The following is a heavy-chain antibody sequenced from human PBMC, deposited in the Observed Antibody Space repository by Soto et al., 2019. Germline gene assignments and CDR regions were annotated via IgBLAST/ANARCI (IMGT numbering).Heavy chain of an antibody. J-gene: IGHJ4*02. CDR3: AKVGKKVTSGSYAFDY. D-gene: IGHD1-26*01. CDR2: INAGNGNT. Sequence: GASVKVSCKASGYTFTSYAMHWVRQAPGQRLEWMGWINAGNGNTKYSQKFQGRFTISRDNSKNTLYLQMNSLRAEDTAVYYCAKVGKKVTSGSYAFDYWGQGTLVTVSS. V-gene: IGHV1-3*01. CDR1: GYTFTSYA.